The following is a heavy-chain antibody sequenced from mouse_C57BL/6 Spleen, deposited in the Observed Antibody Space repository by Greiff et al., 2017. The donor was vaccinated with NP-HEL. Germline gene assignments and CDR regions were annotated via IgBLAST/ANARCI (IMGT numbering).Heavy chain of an antibody. D-gene: IGHD1-1*01. CDR2: IYPRSGNT. CDR3: ARTDGSSFYWYFDV. V-gene: IGHV1-81*01. J-gene: IGHJ1*03. Sequence: VQLQQSGAELARPGASVKLSCKASGYTFTSYGISWVKQRTGQGLEWIGEIYPRSGNTYYNEKFKGKATLTADKSSSTAYMELRSLTSEDSAVYFCARTDGSSFYWYFDVWGTGTTVTVSS. CDR1: GYTFTSYG.